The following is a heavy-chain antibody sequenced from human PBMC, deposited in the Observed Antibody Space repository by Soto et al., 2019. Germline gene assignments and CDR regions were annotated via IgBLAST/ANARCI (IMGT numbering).Heavy chain of an antibody. CDR3: ARRYGGNFDY. J-gene: IGHJ4*02. CDR1: GGSISSSSYF. D-gene: IGHD2-15*01. V-gene: IGHV4-39*07. CDR2: IYYSGST. Sequence: ASETLSLTCTVSGGSISSSSYFWGWFRQPPGKGLEWIGSIYYSGSTYYNPSLKSRVTISVDTSKNQFSLKLSSVTAADTAVYYCARRYGGNFDYWGQGTLVTVSS.